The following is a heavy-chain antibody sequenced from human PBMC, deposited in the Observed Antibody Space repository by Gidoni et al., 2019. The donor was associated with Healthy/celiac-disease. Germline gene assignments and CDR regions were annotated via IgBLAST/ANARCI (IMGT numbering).Heavy chain of an antibody. CDR1: GFTFSNAW. CDR3: TTDNKYYYDSSGYYFPYYYYGMDV. Sequence: EVQLVESGGGLVKPGGSLRLPCAASGFTFSNAWMSWVRQAPGKGLEWVGRIKSKTDGGTTDYAAPVKGRFTISRDDSKNTLYLQMNSLKTEDTAVYYCTTDNKYYYDSSGYYFPYYYYGMDVWGQGTTVTVSS. V-gene: IGHV3-15*01. J-gene: IGHJ6*02. D-gene: IGHD3-22*01. CDR2: IKSKTDGGTT.